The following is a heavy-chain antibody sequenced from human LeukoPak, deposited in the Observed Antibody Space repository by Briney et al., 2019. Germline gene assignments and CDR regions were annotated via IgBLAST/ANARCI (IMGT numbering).Heavy chain of an antibody. Sequence: SETLSLTRAVYGGSFSGYYWSWIRQPPGKGLEWIGEINHSGSTNYNPSLKSRVTISVDTSKNQFSLKLSSVTAADTAVYYCARVNAGLDYWGQGTLVTVSS. CDR1: GGSFSGYY. J-gene: IGHJ4*02. V-gene: IGHV4-34*01. CDR2: INHSGST. CDR3: ARVNAGLDY.